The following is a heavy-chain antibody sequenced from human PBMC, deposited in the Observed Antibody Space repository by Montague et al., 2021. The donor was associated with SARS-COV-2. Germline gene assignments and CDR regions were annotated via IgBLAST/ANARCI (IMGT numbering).Heavy chain of an antibody. D-gene: IGHD3-22*01. CDR3: AREVRYYYDSSGPGAFDI. CDR2: IYYSGGT. V-gene: IGHV4-59*01. J-gene: IGHJ3*02. Sequence: SETLSLTCTVSGGSISSYYWSWIRQPPGKGLEWIGYIYYSGGTXXXPSXXXRVTISVDTSKNQFSLKLSSVTAADTAVYYCAREVRYYYDSSGPGAFDIWGQGTMVTVSS. CDR1: GGSISSYY.